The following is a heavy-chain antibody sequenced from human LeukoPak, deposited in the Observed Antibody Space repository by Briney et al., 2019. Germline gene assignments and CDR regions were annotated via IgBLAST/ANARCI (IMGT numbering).Heavy chain of an antibody. CDR3: ARGRSAYDGSGYYYGN. D-gene: IGHD3-22*01. CDR1: GGSISTSNW. V-gene: IGHV4-4*02. CDR2: IYHSGST. J-gene: IGHJ4*02. Sequence: SETLSLTCAVSGGSISTSNWWSWVRQPPGKGLEWIGEIYHSGSTNYNPSLKSRVTISVDTSQNQFSLNLSSVTAADTAVYYCARGRSAYDGSGYYYGNWGQGTLVTVSS.